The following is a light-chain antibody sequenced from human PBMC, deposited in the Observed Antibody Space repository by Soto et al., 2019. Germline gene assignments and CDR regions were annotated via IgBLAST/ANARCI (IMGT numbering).Light chain of an antibody. CDR1: QGIRHY. J-gene: IGKJ4*01. Sequence: AIQMTQSPSSLSASVGDRVTITCRASQGIRHYLGWYQQKPGKAPKLLIYAASSLQSGVPSRFSGSGSGTDFTLTISSLQPEDFATYYCLQDYNYPLTFGGGPKVEIK. CDR3: LQDYNYPLT. CDR2: AAS. V-gene: IGKV1-6*01.